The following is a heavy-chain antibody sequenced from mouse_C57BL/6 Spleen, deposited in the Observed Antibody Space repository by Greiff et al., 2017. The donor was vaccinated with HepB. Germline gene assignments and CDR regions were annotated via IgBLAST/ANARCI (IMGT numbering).Heavy chain of an antibody. V-gene: IGHV1-52*01. CDR1: GYTFTSYW. D-gene: IGHD2-12*01. CDR2: IDPSDSET. Sequence: QVQLQQSGAELVRPGSSVKLSCKASGYTFTSYWMHWVKQRPIQGLEWIGNIDPSDSETHYNQKFKDKATLTVDKSSSTAYMQLSSLTSEDSAVYYCARGRRTPFDYWGQGTTLTVSS. J-gene: IGHJ2*01. CDR3: ARGRRTPFDY.